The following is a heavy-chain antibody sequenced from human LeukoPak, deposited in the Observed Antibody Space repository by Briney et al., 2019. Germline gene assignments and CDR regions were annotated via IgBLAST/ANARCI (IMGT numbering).Heavy chain of an antibody. CDR1: GFTFNSYW. V-gene: IGHV3-7*03. D-gene: IGHD1-7*01. Sequence: GGSLRLSCAASGFTFNSYWMSWVRQAPGKGLEWVANIKQDGGQKFYVDSVKGRFTISRDNSKNTLYLQMNSLRAEDTAVYYCALERREIKLELRAGHDYWGQGTLVTVSS. CDR2: IKQDGGQK. CDR3: ALERREIKLELRAGHDY. J-gene: IGHJ4*02.